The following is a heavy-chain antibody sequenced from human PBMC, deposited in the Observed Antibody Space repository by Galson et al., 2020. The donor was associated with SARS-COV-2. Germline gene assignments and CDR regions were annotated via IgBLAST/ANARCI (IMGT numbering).Heavy chain of an antibody. V-gene: IGHV4-39*07. CDR2: IYYSGRT. J-gene: IGHJ4*02. D-gene: IGHD6-6*01. Sequence: SETLSLTCTVSGGSISSSSYYWGWIRQPPGKGLEWIGSIYYSGRTYYNPSLKSRVTLSIDTSKNQFSLTLSSVTAADTAVYYCARDLYSSSSLDYWGQGTLVTGSS. CDR3: ARDLYSSSSLDY. CDR1: GGSISSSSYY.